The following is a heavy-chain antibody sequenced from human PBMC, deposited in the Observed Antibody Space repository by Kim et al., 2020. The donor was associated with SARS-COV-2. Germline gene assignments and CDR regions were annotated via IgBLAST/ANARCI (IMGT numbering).Heavy chain of an antibody. CDR3: VRERMGGAVDM. J-gene: IGHJ3*02. Sequence: GGSLRLSCATSGFTFSAYDMNWVRQAPGKGLEWLSFITKSSTTIYYADSVEGRFTISRDNAKNSLFLQMNSLRDVDTALYYCVRERMGGAVDMWGQGTM. CDR2: ITKSSTTI. D-gene: IGHD3-16*01. CDR1: GFTFSAYD. V-gene: IGHV3-48*02.